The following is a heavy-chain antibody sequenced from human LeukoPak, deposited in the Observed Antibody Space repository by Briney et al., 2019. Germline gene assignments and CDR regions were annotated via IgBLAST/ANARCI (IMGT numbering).Heavy chain of an antibody. D-gene: IGHD5-24*01. CDR2: MNPNSGNT. V-gene: IGHV1-8*02. J-gene: IGHJ4*02. CDR1: GGTFSSYA. Sequence: ASVKVSCKASGGTFSSYAISWVRQATGQGLEWMGWMNPNSGNTGYAQKFQGRVTMTRNTSISTAYMELSSLRSEDTAVYYCARERRDGYNFDYWGQGTLVTVSS. CDR3: ARERRDGYNFDY.